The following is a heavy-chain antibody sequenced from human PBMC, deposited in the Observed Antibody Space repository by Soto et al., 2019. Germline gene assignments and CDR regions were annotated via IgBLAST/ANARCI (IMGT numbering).Heavy chain of an antibody. CDR3: GRKTPVAGTE. D-gene: IGHD6-19*01. CDR1: GGSFCSYY. CDR2: IYYSGST. J-gene: IGHJ4*02. Sequence: PSGTLSLTCAVYGGSFCSYYWGWIRQPPAKGLEWNGGIYYSGSTNYNPSLSSRVSISVDTSKNQFSLNLNSVTAADTAQYCWGRKTPVAGTEWGQGTRVTVS. V-gene: IGHV4-34*01.